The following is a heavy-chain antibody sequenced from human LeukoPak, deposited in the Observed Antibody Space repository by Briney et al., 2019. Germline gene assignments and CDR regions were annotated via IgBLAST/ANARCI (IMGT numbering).Heavy chain of an antibody. V-gene: IGHV4-34*01. CDR1: GGSFSGYY. CDR2: INHSGST. D-gene: IGHD3-9*01. Sequence: SETLSLTCAVYGGSFSGYYWTWIRQTPGRGLEWIGEINHSGSTNYNPSLKSRVTLSVDSSKNQISLKLTSVTAADTAVYYCARRLYYDILTGYTAIDSWGQELWSPSPQ. CDR3: ARRLYYDILTGYTAIDS. J-gene: IGHJ5*01.